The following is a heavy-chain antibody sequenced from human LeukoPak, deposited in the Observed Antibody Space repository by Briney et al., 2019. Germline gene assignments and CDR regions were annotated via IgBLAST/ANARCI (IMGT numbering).Heavy chain of an antibody. Sequence: GGSLRLSCAASGFTFNNYAMNWVRQAPGKGLEWISTITASGVTTYYADSVKGRFTISRDNSKSTLYLQMNSLRAEDTAVYYCARDLAFSRLDYWGQGVLVTVSS. CDR3: ARDLAFSRLDY. D-gene: IGHD2/OR15-2a*01. J-gene: IGHJ4*02. CDR1: GFTFNNYA. CDR2: ITASGVTT. V-gene: IGHV3-23*01.